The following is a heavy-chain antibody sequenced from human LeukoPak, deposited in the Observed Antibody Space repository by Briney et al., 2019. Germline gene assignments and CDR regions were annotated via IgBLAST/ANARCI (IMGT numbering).Heavy chain of an antibody. D-gene: IGHD3-22*01. CDR2: IIPIFGTA. V-gene: IGHV1-69*13. Sequence: GASVTVSCKASGGTFSSYAISWVRQAPGQGLEWMGGIIPIFGTANYAQKFQGRVTITADESTSTAYMELSSLRSEDTAVYYCATELFRDSSGYYYMGGFDYWGQGTLVTVSS. CDR1: GGTFSSYA. CDR3: ATELFRDSSGYYYMGGFDY. J-gene: IGHJ4*02.